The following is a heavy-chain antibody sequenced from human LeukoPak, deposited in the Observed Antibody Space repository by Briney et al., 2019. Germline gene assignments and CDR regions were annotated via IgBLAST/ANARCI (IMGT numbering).Heavy chain of an antibody. J-gene: IGHJ3*02. Sequence: PGGSLRLSCAASGFTFSSYGMHWVRQAPGKGLEWVAFIRYDGSNKYYADSVKGRFTISRDNSKNTLYLRMNSLRAEDTAVYYCAKVYTFGSGYYLDAFDIWGQGTMVTVSS. V-gene: IGHV3-30*02. D-gene: IGHD3-3*01. CDR3: AKVYTFGSGYYLDAFDI. CDR1: GFTFSSYG. CDR2: IRYDGSNK.